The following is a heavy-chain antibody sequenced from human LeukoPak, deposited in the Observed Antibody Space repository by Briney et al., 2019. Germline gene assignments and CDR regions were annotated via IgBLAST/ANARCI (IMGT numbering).Heavy chain of an antibody. CDR2: IIPILGIA. CDR3: ARGGPYCSSTSCYEDY. CDR1: GGTFSSYA. J-gene: IGHJ4*02. V-gene: IGHV1-69*04. Sequence: SVKVSCKASGGTFSSYAISWVRQAPGQGLEWMGRIIPILGIANYAQKFQGRVTITADKSTSTAYMELSSLRSEDTAVYYCARGGPYCSSTSCYEDYWGQGTLVTVSS. D-gene: IGHD2-2*01.